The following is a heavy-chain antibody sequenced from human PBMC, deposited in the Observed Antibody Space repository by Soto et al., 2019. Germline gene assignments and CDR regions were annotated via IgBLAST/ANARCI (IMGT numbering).Heavy chain of an antibody. Sequence: VGTLRLSCAASGFTFNSYSMNWVRQAQAKGLEWVSSISTSSSYIYYADSLKGRFTISRDNAKNSLYLQMNSLRAEDTASFYCTRPTTVTPTSSARYYYYGMDVWGQGTTVIVS. CDR2: ISTSSSYI. CDR1: GFTFNSYS. D-gene: IGHD4-4*01. V-gene: IGHV3-21*01. CDR3: TRPTTVTPTSSARYYYYGMDV. J-gene: IGHJ6*02.